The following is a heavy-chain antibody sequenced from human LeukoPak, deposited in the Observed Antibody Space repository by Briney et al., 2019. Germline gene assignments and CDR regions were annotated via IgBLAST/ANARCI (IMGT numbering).Heavy chain of an antibody. D-gene: IGHD4-17*01. CDR2: IYYSGST. CDR1: GGSISSGDYY. Sequence: PSETLSLTCTVSGGSISSGDYYWSWIRQPPGKGLEWIGYIYYSGSTYYNPSLKSRVTISVDTSKNQFSLKLSSVTAADTAVYYCARVPGHYGDPGDYWGQGTLLTVSS. J-gene: IGHJ4*02. V-gene: IGHV4-30-4*08. CDR3: ARVPGHYGDPGDY.